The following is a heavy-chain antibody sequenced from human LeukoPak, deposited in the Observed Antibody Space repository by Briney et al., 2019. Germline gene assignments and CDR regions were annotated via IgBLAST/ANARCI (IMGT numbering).Heavy chain of an antibody. Sequence: SQTLSLTCAISGDSVSSNSVVWNWIRQSPSRGLVWLGRTYYRSKWYNEYAVSVKSRITINPDTSKNQFSLQLNSVTPEDTAVYYCARGRAWGVLDYWGQGSLVTVSS. J-gene: IGHJ4*02. CDR3: ARGRAWGVLDY. CDR2: TYYRSKWYN. D-gene: IGHD3-16*01. CDR1: GDSVSSNSVV. V-gene: IGHV6-1*01.